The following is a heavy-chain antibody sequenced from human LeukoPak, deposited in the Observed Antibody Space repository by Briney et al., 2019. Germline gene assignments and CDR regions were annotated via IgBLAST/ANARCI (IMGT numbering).Heavy chain of an antibody. CDR3: ATDLGVVVPAARDGYNFWYFDL. V-gene: IGHV1-24*01. J-gene: IGHJ2*01. CDR2: FYPEDGET. D-gene: IGHD2-2*01. Sequence: ASVKVSCKVSGYTLTELSMHWVRQAPGKGLEGMGGFYPEDGETIYAQKFQGRVTMTEDTSTDTAYMELSSLRSEDTAVYYCATDLGVVVPAARDGYNFWYFDLWGRGTLVTVSS. CDR1: GYTLTELS.